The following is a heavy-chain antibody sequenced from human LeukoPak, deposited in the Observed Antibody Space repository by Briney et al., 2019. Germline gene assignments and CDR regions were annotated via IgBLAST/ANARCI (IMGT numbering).Heavy chain of an antibody. D-gene: IGHD3-22*01. J-gene: IGHJ4*02. V-gene: IGHV4-34*01. Sequence: PSETLSLTCAVYGGSFSGYYWSWIRQPPGKGLEWIGEIDHSGSTNYNPSLKSRVTISVDTSKNQFSLKLSSVTAADTAVYYCARVYDSSGYLDYWGQGTLATVSS. CDR3: ARVYDSSGYLDY. CDR1: GGSFSGYY. CDR2: IDHSGST.